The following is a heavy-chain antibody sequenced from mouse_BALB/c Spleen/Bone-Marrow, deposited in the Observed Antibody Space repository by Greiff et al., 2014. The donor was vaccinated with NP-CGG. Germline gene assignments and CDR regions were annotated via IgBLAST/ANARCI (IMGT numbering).Heavy chain of an antibody. D-gene: IGHD1-1*01. Sequence: EVKLEESGAELVKPGASVKLSCTASGFNIKDTYMHWVKQRPEQGLEWIGRIDPANGNTKYDPKFQGKATITADTSSNTAYLQLSSLTSEDTAVNYCAAYYYGSSQFAYWGQGTLVTVSA. CDR3: AAYYYGSSQFAY. CDR2: IDPANGNT. V-gene: IGHV14-3*02. J-gene: IGHJ3*01. CDR1: GFNIKDTY.